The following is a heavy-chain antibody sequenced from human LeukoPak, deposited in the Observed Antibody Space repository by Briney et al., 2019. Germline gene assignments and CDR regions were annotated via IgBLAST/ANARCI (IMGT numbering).Heavy chain of an antibody. CDR2: IYISGST. CDR3: AREGPGELRGNFDY. D-gene: IGHD1-26*01. CDR1: GGSISSGSYY. Sequence: PSETLSLTCTVSGGSISSGSYYWSWIRQPAGKGLEWIGRIYISGSTNYNPSLKSRVTISVDTSKNQFSLKLSSVTAADTAVYYCAREGPGELRGNFDYWGQGTLVTVSS. J-gene: IGHJ4*02. V-gene: IGHV4-61*02.